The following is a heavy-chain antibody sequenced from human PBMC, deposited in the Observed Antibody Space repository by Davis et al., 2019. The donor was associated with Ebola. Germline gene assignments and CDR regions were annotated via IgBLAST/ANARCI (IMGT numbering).Heavy chain of an antibody. J-gene: IGHJ6*03. CDR2: INHSGST. CDR1: GGSFSGYY. D-gene: IGHD3-22*01. V-gene: IGHV4-34*01. Sequence: PSETLSLTCAVYGGSFSGYYWSWIRQPPGKGLEWIGEINHSGSTNYNPSLKSRVTISVDTSKNQFSLKLSSVTAADTAVYYCAIPPGGYYYDSSGYYRGQLNYYMDVWGQGTTVTVSS. CDR3: AIPPGGYYYDSSGYYRGQLNYYMDV.